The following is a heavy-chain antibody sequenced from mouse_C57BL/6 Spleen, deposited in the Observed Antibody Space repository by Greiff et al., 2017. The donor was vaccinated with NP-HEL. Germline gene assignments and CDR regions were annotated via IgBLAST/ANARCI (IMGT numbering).Heavy chain of an antibody. Sequence: EVQLQQSGPVLVKPGASVKMSCKASGYTFTDYYMNWVKQSHGKSLEWIGVINPYNGGTSYNQKFKGTATLTVDKSSSTAYMELNSLTSEDSAVYYCARREESYFDVWGTGTTVTVSS. J-gene: IGHJ1*03. CDR2: INPYNGGT. D-gene: IGHD6-2*01. CDR3: ARREESYFDV. V-gene: IGHV1-19*01. CDR1: GYTFTDYY.